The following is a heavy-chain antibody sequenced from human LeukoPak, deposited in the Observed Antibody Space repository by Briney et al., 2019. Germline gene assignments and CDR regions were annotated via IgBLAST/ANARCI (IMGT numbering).Heavy chain of an antibody. Sequence: SVKASCKASGGTFSSYTISWVRQAPGQGLEWMGRIIPILGIANYAQKFQGRVTITADKSTSTAYMELSSLRSEDAAVYYCAREVQLWPSSFDYWGQGTLVTVSS. J-gene: IGHJ4*02. CDR3: AREVQLWPSSFDY. D-gene: IGHD5-18*01. V-gene: IGHV1-69*04. CDR2: IIPILGIA. CDR1: GGTFSSYT.